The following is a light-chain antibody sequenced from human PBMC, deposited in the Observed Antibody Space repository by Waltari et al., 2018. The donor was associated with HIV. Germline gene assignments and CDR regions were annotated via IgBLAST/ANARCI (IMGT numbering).Light chain of an antibody. Sequence: VMTQSPDSLAVSLGESATLNRQSSQSVLFSSNNNNYLAWYQQKPGQSPKLLIYWASTRESGVPDRFSGNGSGTDFTLTISSLRAEDVAVYYCQQYYTTPLTFGGGTKVEIK. J-gene: IGKJ4*01. CDR3: QQYYTTPLT. CDR1: QSVLFSSNNNNY. V-gene: IGKV4-1*01. CDR2: WAS.